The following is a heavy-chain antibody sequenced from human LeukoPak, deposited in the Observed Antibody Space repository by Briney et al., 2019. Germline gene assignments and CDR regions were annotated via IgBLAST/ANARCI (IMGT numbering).Heavy chain of an antibody. Sequence: GGSLRLSCAASGFTFSSYAMHWVRQAPGKGLEWVSYISSVSSTIYYADSVKGRFTISRDNAKNSLYLQMNSLRAEDTALYYCAKDITYGSGFDYWGQGTLVTVSS. CDR2: ISSVSSTI. CDR3: AKDITYGSGFDY. J-gene: IGHJ4*02. CDR1: GFTFSSYA. D-gene: IGHD3-10*01. V-gene: IGHV3-48*04.